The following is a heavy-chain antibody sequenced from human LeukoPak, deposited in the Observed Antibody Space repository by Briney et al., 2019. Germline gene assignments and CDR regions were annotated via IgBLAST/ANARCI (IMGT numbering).Heavy chain of an antibody. D-gene: IGHD6-19*01. J-gene: IGHJ4*02. V-gene: IGHV1-18*01. CDR1: GYTFTSYG. CDR3: AREVAVAGTGAPVDY. CDR2: ISAYNGNT. Sequence: ASVKVSCKASGYTFTSYGITWVRQAPGQGLEWLGWISAYNGNTNYAQNLQGRVTMTTDTSTSTAYMELRSLRSDDTAVYYCAREVAVAGTGAPVDYWGQGTLVTVSS.